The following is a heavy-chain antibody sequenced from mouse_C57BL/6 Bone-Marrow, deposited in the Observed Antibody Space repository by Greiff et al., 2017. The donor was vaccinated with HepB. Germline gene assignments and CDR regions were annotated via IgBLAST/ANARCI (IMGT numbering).Heavy chain of an antibody. CDR1: GYTFTSYR. Sequence: QVQLQQPGAELVKPGASVKLSCKASGYTFTSYRMHWVKQRPGQGLEWIGMIHPNSGSTNYNEKFKSKATLTVDKSASTAYMQLSSLTSEDSAVYYCARERGLRGYFDYWGQGTTLTVSS. D-gene: IGHD2-2*01. CDR2: IHPNSGST. CDR3: ARERGLRGYFDY. V-gene: IGHV1-64*01. J-gene: IGHJ2*01.